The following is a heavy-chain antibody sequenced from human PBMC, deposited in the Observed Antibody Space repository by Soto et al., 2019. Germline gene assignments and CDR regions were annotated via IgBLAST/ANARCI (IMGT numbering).Heavy chain of an antibody. J-gene: IGHJ4*02. CDR3: ARIEGITIFGVLIHDYFDY. CDR1: GFSLSNARMG. V-gene: IGHV2-26*01. D-gene: IGHD3-3*01. Sequence: GSGPTLVNPTETLTLTCTVSGFSLSNARMGVSWIRQPPGKALEWLAHIFSNDEKSYSTSLKSRLTISKDTSKSQVVLTMTNMDPVDTATYYCARIEGITIFGVLIHDYFDYCGQGTLVTVSS. CDR2: IFSNDEK.